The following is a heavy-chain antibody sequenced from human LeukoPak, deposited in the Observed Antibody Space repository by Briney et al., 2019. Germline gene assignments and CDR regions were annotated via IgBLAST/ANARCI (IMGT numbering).Heavy chain of an antibody. V-gene: IGHV1-69*05. J-gene: IGHJ6*03. CDR3: ARVKVDSSYTFYYYYYMDV. Sequence: SVKVSCKASGGTSSSHAISWVRQAPGQGLEWMGGIIPLFDRPNYAQKFQGRLTITTDESTSTAYMELSSLRSEDTAVYYCARVKVDSSYTFYYYYYMDVWGKGTTVTVSS. CDR2: IIPLFDRP. D-gene: IGHD3/OR15-3a*01. CDR1: GGTSSSHA.